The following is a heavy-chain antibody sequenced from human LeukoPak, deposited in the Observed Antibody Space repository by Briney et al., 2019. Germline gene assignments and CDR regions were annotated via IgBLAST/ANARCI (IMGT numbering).Heavy chain of an antibody. V-gene: IGHV3-23*01. CDR3: AKGGHDFNPFYC. Sequence: GGSLRLSCAASGFTFSSYSMNWVRQAPGKGLEWVSSIKGGGGDPFYAESVRGRFTISRDNSKNTLYLQLNSLRAEDTAVYFCAKGGHDFNPFYCWGQGTLVTVSS. CDR2: IKGGGGDP. CDR1: GFTFSSYS. D-gene: IGHD2-21*02. J-gene: IGHJ4*02.